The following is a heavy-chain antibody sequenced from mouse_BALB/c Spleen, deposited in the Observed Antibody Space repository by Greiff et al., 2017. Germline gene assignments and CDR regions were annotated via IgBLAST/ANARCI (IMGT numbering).Heavy chain of an antibody. Sequence: VQLQQSGAELARPGASVKLSCKASGYTFTSYWMQWVKQRPGQGLEWIGAIYPGDGDTRYTQKFKGKATLTADKSSSTAYMQLSSLASEDSAVYYCAREGYDYDDAMDYWGQGTAVTVSS. D-gene: IGHD2-4*01. CDR3: AREGYDYDDAMDY. J-gene: IGHJ4*01. CDR2: IYPGDGDT. V-gene: IGHV1-87*01. CDR1: GYTFTSYW.